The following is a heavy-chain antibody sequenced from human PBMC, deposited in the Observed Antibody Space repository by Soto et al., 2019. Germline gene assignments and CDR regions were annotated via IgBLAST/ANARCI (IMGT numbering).Heavy chain of an antibody. Sequence: QVQLVQSGAEVKKPGSSVKVSCKASGGTFSSYAISWVRQAPGQGLEWMGGIIPIFGTANYAQKFQGRVTSTADESRRTAYMVMSSLRSEDTAGYYCANRVPAARGHYYGMDVWGQGTTVTVSS. CDR1: GGTFSSYA. D-gene: IGHD2-2*01. J-gene: IGHJ6*02. V-gene: IGHV1-69*12. CDR3: ANRVPAARGHYYGMDV. CDR2: IIPIFGTA.